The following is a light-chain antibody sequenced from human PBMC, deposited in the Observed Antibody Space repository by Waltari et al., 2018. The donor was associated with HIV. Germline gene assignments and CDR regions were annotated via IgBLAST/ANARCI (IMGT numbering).Light chain of an antibody. Sequence: EILMTQSPATLSVSPGERATLSCRASQSVSSNLAWYQQKPGQAPRLLFYGASTRAAGIPARFSASGSGTEFTLTISSLQSEDFAVYYCQQYNDWPPEYTFGQGTKLEI. CDR2: GAS. CDR1: QSVSSN. V-gene: IGKV3-15*01. J-gene: IGKJ2*01. CDR3: QQYNDWPPEYT.